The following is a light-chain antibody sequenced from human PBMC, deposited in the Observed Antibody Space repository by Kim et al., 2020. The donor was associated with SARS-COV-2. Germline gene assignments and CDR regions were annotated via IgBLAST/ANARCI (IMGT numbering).Light chain of an antibody. J-gene: IGLJ3*02. CDR1: SSDVGGYKY. CDR3: CSYAGSYTWV. Sequence: QSALTQPRSVSGSPGQSVTISCTGTSSDVGGYKYVSWYQQHPGKAPKLMIYDVGNRPSGVTDRFSGSKSGNTASLTISGLQAEDEANYFCCSYAGSYTWVFGGGTQLTVL. V-gene: IGLV2-11*01. CDR2: DVG.